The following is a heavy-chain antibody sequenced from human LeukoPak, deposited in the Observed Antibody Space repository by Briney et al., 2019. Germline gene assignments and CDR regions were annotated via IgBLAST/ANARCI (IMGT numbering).Heavy chain of an antibody. V-gene: IGHV3-7*01. J-gene: IGHJ4*02. Sequence: PGRSLRLSCAASGFTFSSYAMHWVRQAPGKGLEWVANIKNDGSEKYYVDSVKGRFTISRDNAKNSLYLQMNSLRTEDTAVYYCARNGDADYWGQGTLVTVSS. CDR2: IKNDGSEK. CDR3: ARNGDADY. D-gene: IGHD5-24*01. CDR1: GFTFSSYA.